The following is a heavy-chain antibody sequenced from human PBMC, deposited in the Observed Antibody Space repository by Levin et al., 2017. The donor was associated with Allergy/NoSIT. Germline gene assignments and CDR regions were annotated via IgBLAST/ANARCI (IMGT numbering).Heavy chain of an antibody. V-gene: IGHV3-23*01. J-gene: IGHJ4*02. CDR2: ISGSGGST. Sequence: ASVKVSCAASGFTFSSYAMSWVRQAPGKGLEWVSAISGSGGSTYYADSVKGRFTISRDNSKNTLYLQMNSLRAEDTAVYYCANIEPSSSSASYWGQGTLVTVSS. D-gene: IGHD6-6*01. CDR3: ANIEPSSSSASY. CDR1: GFTFSSYA.